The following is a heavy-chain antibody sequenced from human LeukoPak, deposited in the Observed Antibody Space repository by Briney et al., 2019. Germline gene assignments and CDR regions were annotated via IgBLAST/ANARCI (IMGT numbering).Heavy chain of an antibody. V-gene: IGHV4-61*02. CDR3: ARDLVTAPYNWFDP. D-gene: IGHD2-21*02. CDR1: GGSISSGNYY. J-gene: IGHJ5*02. Sequence: PSQTLSLTCTVSGGSISSGNYYWSWIRQPAGKGLEWIGRIYTSGSTIYHPSLKSRVTISLDTSKSQFSLKLSSVTAADTAVYYCARDLVTAPYNWFDPWGQGILVTVSS. CDR2: IYTSGST.